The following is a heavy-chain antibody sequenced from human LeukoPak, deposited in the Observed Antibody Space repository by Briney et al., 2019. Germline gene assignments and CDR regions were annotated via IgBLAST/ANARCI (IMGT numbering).Heavy chain of an antibody. Sequence: PSETLSLTCTDSGGSISSSSYYWGWIRQPPGKGLEWIGSIYYSGSTYYNPSLKSRVTISVDTSKNQFSLKLSSVTAADTAVYYCASYGDYEYYFDYWGQGTLVTVSS. CDR1: GGSISSSSYY. J-gene: IGHJ4*02. CDR3: ASYGDYEYYFDY. V-gene: IGHV4-39*01. CDR2: IYYSGST. D-gene: IGHD4-17*01.